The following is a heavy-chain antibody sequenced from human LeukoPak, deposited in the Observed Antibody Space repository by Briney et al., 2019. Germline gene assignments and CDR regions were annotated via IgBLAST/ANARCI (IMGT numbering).Heavy chain of an antibody. Sequence: PSETLSLTCAVYGGSFSGYYWSWLRQPPGKGLEWIGEINHSGSTNYNPSLKSRVTISVDTSKNQFSLKLSSVTAADTAVYYCARGRGGRYDFWSGHRYFDYWGQGTLVTVSS. J-gene: IGHJ4*02. D-gene: IGHD3-3*01. CDR1: GGSFSGYY. CDR3: ARGRGGRYDFWSGHRYFDY. V-gene: IGHV4-34*01. CDR2: INHSGST.